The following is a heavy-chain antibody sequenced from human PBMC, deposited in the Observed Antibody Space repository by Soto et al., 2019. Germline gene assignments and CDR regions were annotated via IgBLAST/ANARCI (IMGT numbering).Heavy chain of an antibody. J-gene: IGHJ5*02. CDR3: ALIKDCSRTDCYLASFDP. Sequence: QVTLKESGPVLVKPTETLTLTCTVSGLSPSNGRLGVSWIRQPPGQALEWLAHIFSNDDKSYSTSLKSRLTISKDTSRSQVVLTMTNMDPVDSATYYCALIKDCSRTDCYLASFDPWGQGTLVTVSS. V-gene: IGHV2-26*01. CDR2: IFSNDDK. CDR1: GLSPSNGRLG. D-gene: IGHD2-2*01.